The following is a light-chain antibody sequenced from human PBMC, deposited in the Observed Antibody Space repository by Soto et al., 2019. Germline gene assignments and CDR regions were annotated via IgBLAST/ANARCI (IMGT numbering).Light chain of an antibody. J-gene: IGLJ1*01. V-gene: IGLV2-23*01. CDR2: EGS. CDR1: SSDVGSYNL. CDR3: FSYAGSSTPYA. Sequence: QSALTQPASVSGSPGQSITISCTGTSSDVGSYNLVSWYQQHPGKAPKLMIYEGSKRPSGVSNRFSGSKSGNTASLTISGLQAEDEADYYCFSYAGSSTPYAFGNGTKVTVL.